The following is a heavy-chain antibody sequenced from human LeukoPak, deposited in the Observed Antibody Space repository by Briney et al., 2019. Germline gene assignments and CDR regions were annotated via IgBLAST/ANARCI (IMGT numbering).Heavy chain of an antibody. CDR2: IYYSGDT. J-gene: IGHJ4*02. Sequence: SETLSLTCTVSGGSISSSYWSWIRQPPGKGLEWIGYIYYSGDTNYNPSLKSRVTISVDTSKNQFSLKLTSVTDADTAVYCCARASRGHDYWGQGTLVTVSS. CDR3: ARASRGHDY. V-gene: IGHV4-59*01. CDR1: GGSISSSY. D-gene: IGHD3-10*01.